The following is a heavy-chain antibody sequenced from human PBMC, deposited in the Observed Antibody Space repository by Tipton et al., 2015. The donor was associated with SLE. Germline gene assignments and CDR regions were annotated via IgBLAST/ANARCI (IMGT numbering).Heavy chain of an antibody. CDR1: GGSISSSSYY. D-gene: IGHD3-10*01. J-gene: IGHJ3*02. V-gene: IGHV4-39*01. CDR3: ARLRGLLFAFDI. CDR2: IYYSGST. Sequence: TLSLTCTVSGGSISSSSYYWGWIRQPPGKGLEWIGSIYYSGSTYSNPSLKSRVTISVDTSKNQFSLKLSSVTAADTAVYYCARLRGLLFAFDIWGQGTMVTVSS.